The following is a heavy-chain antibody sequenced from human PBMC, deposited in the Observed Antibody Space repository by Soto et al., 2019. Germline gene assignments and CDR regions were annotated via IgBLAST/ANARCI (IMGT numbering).Heavy chain of an antibody. CDR2: IGSSGYRT. Sequence: EVQLLESGGDLVQPGGSLRLPCAASGLTLSGYAWTWVGQAPGKGLEGVPGIGSSGYRTFYADSVQGRFTISRDTSKNALYLQMNSLRAEDTAVYYCVKDHPIAPRGYYSYKGMDVWGQGTTVTVSS. V-gene: IGHV3-23*01. D-gene: IGHD3-10*01. CDR1: GLTLSGYA. J-gene: IGHJ6*02. CDR3: VKDHPIAPRGYYSYKGMDV.